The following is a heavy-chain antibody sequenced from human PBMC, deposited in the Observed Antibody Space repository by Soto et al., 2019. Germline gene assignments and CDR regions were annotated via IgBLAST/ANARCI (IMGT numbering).Heavy chain of an antibody. Sequence: GGSLRLSCAASGFTFSSIDMNWVRQAPGKGLEWVSLIYSSGSTSYADSVKGRFTISRDNSKNTLYLQMSSLRAEDTAVYYCATRPLLPGAPWGQGTMVTVSS. D-gene: IGHD3-22*01. J-gene: IGHJ3*01. V-gene: IGHV3-53*01. CDR3: ATRPLLPGAP. CDR2: IYSSGST. CDR1: GFTFSSID.